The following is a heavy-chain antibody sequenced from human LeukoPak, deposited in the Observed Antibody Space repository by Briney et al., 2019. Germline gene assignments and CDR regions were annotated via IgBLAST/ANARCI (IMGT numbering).Heavy chain of an antibody. CDR1: GDSINNNYW. CDR3: ARGLLRGVSDY. J-gene: IGHJ4*02. Sequence: SETLSLTCAVSGDSINNNYWWTWVRQPPGKGLEWIGEIYHRGTINYNPSLKSRVTISVDKSKNQFSLNLNSVTAADTAVYYCARGLLRGVSDYWGQGTLVTVSS. CDR2: IYHRGTI. V-gene: IGHV4-4*02. D-gene: IGHD3-10*01.